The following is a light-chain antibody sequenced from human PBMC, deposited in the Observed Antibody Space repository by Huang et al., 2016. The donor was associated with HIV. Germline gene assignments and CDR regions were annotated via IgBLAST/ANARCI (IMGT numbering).Light chain of an antibody. J-gene: IGKJ4*01. CDR1: QSIKNF. V-gene: IGKV3-11*01. CDR2: DTS. Sequence: VMLTQSSATLSLSPGQRATLSCRASQSIKNFLAWYQQKPGQAPRFLIYDTSIRATGVPARFSGSGSETGFTLTINSLEPEDCAVYYCQQRKGWPLTFGGGTKVEIK. CDR3: QQRKGWPLT.